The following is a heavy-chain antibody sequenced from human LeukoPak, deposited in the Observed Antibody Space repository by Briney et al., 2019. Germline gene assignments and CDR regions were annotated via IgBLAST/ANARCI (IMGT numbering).Heavy chain of an antibody. V-gene: IGHV3-74*01. CDR2: INGYGSIT. CDR1: GFTFETYW. Sequence: PGGSLRLSCAASGFTFETYWMHWVRQAPGKGLEWVSCINGYGSITNYADSVKGRFTISRDNSKNMLYLQMNNLRVEDTAVYYCAGDFDYWGQGTLVTVSS. J-gene: IGHJ4*02. CDR3: AGDFDY. D-gene: IGHD3-16*01.